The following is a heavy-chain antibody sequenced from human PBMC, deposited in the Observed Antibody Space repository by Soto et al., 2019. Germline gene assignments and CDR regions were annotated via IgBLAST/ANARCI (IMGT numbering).Heavy chain of an antibody. Sequence: QVQLVQSGAEVKKPGASVKVSCKASGYTFTSYDINWVRQATGQGLEWMGWMNPNSGNTAYAQKXXGXLTMTRNTSISTAYMELSSLRSEDTAVYYCAREQSSGYYYDYWGQGTLVTVSS. CDR2: MNPNSGNT. D-gene: IGHD3-22*01. J-gene: IGHJ4*02. CDR1: GYTFTSYD. V-gene: IGHV1-8*01. CDR3: AREQSSGYYYDY.